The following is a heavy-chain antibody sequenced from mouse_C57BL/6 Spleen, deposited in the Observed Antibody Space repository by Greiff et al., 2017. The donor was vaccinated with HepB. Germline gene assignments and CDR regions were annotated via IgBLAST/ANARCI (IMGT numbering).Heavy chain of an antibody. D-gene: IGHD1-1*01. CDR1: GFTFSSYA. CDR3: AREHYGSGAMDY. Sequence: EVKLQESGGGLVKPGESLKLSCAASGFTFSSYAMSWVRQTPEKRLEWVATISDGGSYTYYPDNVKGRCTISRDNAKNNLYLQMSHLKSEDTAMYYCAREHYGSGAMDYWGQGTSVTGSS. J-gene: IGHJ4*01. V-gene: IGHV5-4*01. CDR2: ISDGGSYT.